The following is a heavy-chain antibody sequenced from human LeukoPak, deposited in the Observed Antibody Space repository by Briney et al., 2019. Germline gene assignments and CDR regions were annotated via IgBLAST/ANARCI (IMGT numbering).Heavy chain of an antibody. CDR1: GGSISSYY. D-gene: IGHD3-3*01. Sequence: SETLSLTCTVSGGSISSYYWSWIRQPPGKGLEWIGYIYYSGSTNYNPSLKSRVTISVDTSKNQFSLKLSSVTAADTAVYYCARSGRWGEWLLFYLEYWGQGTLVTVSS. J-gene: IGHJ4*02. CDR2: IYYSGST. V-gene: IGHV4-59*01. CDR3: ARSGRWGEWLLFYLEY.